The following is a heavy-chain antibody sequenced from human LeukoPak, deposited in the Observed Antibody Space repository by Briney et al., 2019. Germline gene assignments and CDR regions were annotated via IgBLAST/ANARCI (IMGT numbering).Heavy chain of an antibody. CDR3: ARDSSSGWYGWFDP. D-gene: IGHD6-19*01. Sequence: GGSLRLSCAASGFTFSSYGMHWVRQAPGKGLEWVAVISYDGSNKYYADSVKGRFTISRDNSKNTLYLQMNSLRAEDTAVYYCARDSSSGWYGWFDPWGQGTLVTVSS. V-gene: IGHV3-30*03. CDR2: ISYDGSNK. J-gene: IGHJ5*02. CDR1: GFTFSSYG.